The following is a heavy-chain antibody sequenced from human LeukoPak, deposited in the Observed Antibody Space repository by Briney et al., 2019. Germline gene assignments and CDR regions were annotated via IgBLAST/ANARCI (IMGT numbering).Heavy chain of an antibody. D-gene: IGHD6-19*01. Sequence: GGSPRLSCAASGFTFSDYYMSWVRQAPGTGLQWVSGISGGGGSTYSADSVKGRFTISRDNSKNTLFLHMSSLRPEDTAVYYCAKVFRSSDLFVSDYWGQGTLVTVSS. J-gene: IGHJ4*02. CDR1: GFTFSDYY. CDR3: AKVFRSSDLFVSDY. CDR2: ISGGGGST. V-gene: IGHV3-23*01.